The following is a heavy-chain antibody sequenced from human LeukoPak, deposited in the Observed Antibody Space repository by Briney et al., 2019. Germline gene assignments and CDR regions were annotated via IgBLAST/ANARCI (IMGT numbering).Heavy chain of an antibody. J-gene: IGHJ4*02. Sequence: PSGTLSLTCTVSGGSISSYYWSWIRQPPGKGLEWIGHIYYSGTTQYNTPPKSRVTISVDETTKRFPLNLSSVTAAHTTVHYSARDRLYYFDYWGQGALVTVSP. CDR1: GGSISSYY. CDR3: ARDRLYYFDY. CDR2: IYYSGTT. V-gene: IGHV4-59*01.